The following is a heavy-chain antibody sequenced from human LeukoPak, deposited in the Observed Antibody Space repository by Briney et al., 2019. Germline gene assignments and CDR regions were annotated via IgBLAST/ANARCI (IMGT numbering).Heavy chain of an antibody. CDR1: GFTFSSLS. J-gene: IGHJ4*02. CDR3: ATGRILWK. CDR2: IKQDESEK. D-gene: IGHD2/OR15-2a*01. V-gene: IGHV3-7*01. Sequence: GGSLRLSCAASGFTFSSLSMNWVRQAPGKGLEWVASIKQDESEKYSVDSLKGRFTISRDNAKNSLYLQMNNLRAEDTAVYHCATGRILWKWGQGTLVTVSS.